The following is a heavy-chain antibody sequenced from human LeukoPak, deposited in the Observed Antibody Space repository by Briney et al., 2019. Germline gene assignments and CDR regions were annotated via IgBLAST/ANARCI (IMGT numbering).Heavy chain of an antibody. CDR3: AREQSGTRGWYTVDY. CDR1: GFTFSTYA. J-gene: IGHJ4*02. D-gene: IGHD6-19*01. V-gene: IGHV3-23*01. Sequence: GGSLRLSCAASGFTFSTYAITWVRQGPGKGLEWVSAIRPDGDRSYYANSVRGRFTISRDNSKDTVYLQINGLRVEDTAVYYCAREQSGTRGWYTVDYWGQGTLVTVSS. CDR2: IRPDGDRS.